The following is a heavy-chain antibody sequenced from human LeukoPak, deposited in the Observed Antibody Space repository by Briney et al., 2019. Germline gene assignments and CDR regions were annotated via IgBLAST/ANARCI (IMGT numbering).Heavy chain of an antibody. CDR2: IYPGDSDT. CDR3: ARPPTFDSSGYYYVGYFQH. CDR1: GYSFTSYW. J-gene: IGHJ1*01. V-gene: IGHV5-51*01. Sequence: GESLKISCKGSGYSFTSYWIGWVRQMPGKGLEWMGIIYPGDSDTRYSPSFQGQVTISADKSISTAYLQWSSLKASDTAMYYCARPPTFDSSGYYYVGYFQHWGQGTLVTVSS. D-gene: IGHD3-22*01.